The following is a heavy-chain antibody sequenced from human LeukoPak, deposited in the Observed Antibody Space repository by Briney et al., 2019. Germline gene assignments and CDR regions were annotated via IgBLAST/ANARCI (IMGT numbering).Heavy chain of an antibody. CDR1: GDSISDYY. J-gene: IGHJ5*02. Sequence: SSETLSLTCTVSGDSISDYYWNWIRQPPGKGLEWIGYFSYSGSTNYNPSLRSRVTIAVDTSKNQFSLKLSSVTTADTAVYYCARVVGARDHWFDPWGQGTLVTVSS. D-gene: IGHD1-26*01. V-gene: IGHV4-59*01. CDR3: ARVVGARDHWFDP. CDR2: FSYSGST.